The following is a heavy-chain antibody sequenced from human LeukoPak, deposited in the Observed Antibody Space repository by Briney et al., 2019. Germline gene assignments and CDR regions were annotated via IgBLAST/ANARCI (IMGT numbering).Heavy chain of an antibody. Sequence: GGSLRLSCTASGFTFSSYAMSWVRQAPGKGLEWVSALSGSGGNTYYADSVKGRFTISRDNSKNTLYLQMNSLRAEDTAKYYCAKVASLCTSTSCVRGGFDYWGQGTLVTVS. J-gene: IGHJ4*02. CDR2: LSGSGGNT. D-gene: IGHD2-2*01. CDR1: GFTFSSYA. CDR3: AKVASLCTSTSCVRGGFDY. V-gene: IGHV3-23*01.